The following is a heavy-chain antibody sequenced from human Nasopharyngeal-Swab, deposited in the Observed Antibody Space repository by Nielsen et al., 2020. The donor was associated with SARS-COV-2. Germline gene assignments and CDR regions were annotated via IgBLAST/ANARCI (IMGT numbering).Heavy chain of an antibody. V-gene: IGHV3-48*01. CDR1: GFTFSTYS. Sequence: GESLKIYCAAPGFTFSTYSMNWVRQAPGKGLEWVSYNSGSGAIYYTDSVKGRFTISKDDAKNSLYLQMNSLKAEDTALYYCARDRYLARWGQVTLITVSS. CDR2: NSGSGAI. CDR3: ARDRYLAR. J-gene: IGHJ4*02. D-gene: IGHD3-16*02.